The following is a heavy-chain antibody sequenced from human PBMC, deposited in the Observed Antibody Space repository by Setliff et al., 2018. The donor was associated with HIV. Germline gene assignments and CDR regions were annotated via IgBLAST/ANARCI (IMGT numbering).Heavy chain of an antibody. CDR1: GGTFSSYV. D-gene: IGHD2-15*01. Sequence: SVKVSCKASGGTFSSYVISWVRQAPGQGPEWMGGSIHMYGLTNYAQKFQGRVTITTDESTSTAYMELSSLRSEDTAVYYCALPYCSGGNCWSSASLPPAGWFDPWGQGTLVTVSS. CDR2: SIHMYGLT. V-gene: IGHV1-69*05. CDR3: ALPYCSGGNCWSSASLPPAGWFDP. J-gene: IGHJ5*02.